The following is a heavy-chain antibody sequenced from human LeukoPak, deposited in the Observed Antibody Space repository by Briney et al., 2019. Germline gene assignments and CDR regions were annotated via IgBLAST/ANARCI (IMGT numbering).Heavy chain of an antibody. CDR2: INNVATTT. D-gene: IGHD5-12*01. CDR3: VKDLAYYYSGELYFDS. J-gene: IGHJ4*02. V-gene: IGHV3-64D*06. Sequence: GGSLRLSCSASGFNFDRLAMHWVRQAPGKGLEYVSTINNVATTTHYADSVRDRFTTSRDNVKHMLFLQMTGLRVEDTATYYCVKDLAYYYSGELYFDSWGQGTQVTVSS. CDR1: GFNFDRLA.